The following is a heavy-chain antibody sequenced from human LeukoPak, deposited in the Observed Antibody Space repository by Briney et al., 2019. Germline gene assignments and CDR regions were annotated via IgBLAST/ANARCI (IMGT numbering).Heavy chain of an antibody. J-gene: IGHJ4*02. CDR2: ISAYNGNT. V-gene: IGHV1-18*01. CDR1: GYTFTSYG. Sequence: ASVTVSCMASGYTFTSYGISWVRQAPGQGLEGMGWISAYNGNTNYAQKLQGRVTMTTDTSTSTAYMELRSLRSDDTAVYYCARDGGHCGGDCYSWQHDYWGQGTLVTVSS. D-gene: IGHD2-21*02. CDR3: ARDGGHCGGDCYSWQHDY.